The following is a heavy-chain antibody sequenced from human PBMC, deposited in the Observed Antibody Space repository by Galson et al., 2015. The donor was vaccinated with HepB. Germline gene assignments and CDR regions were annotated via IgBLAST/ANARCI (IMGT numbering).Heavy chain of an antibody. Sequence: SLRLSCAASGFTFSDYYMSWIRQAPGKGLEWVSYISGSSIYTNYADSVKGRFTISRDNAKNSLYLQMNSLRAEDTAVYYCARVSWPYWYCDLWGRGTLVTVSS. CDR2: ISGSSIYT. CDR1: GFTFSDYY. J-gene: IGHJ2*01. CDR3: ARVSWPYWYCDL. V-gene: IGHV3-11*06.